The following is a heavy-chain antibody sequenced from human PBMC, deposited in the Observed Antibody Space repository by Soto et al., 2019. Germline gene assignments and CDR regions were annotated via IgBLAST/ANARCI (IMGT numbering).Heavy chain of an antibody. D-gene: IGHD2-21*02. V-gene: IGHV4-39*01. CDR2: IYHSGRT. CDR3: ARQRTTVVTQAYFDY. J-gene: IGHJ4*02. CDR1: GESISSSSYY. Sequence: TSETLSLTWIVSGESISSSSYYWGWIRQPPGKGLEWIGSIYHSGRTYYNPSLKSRVSISIDTSKNQFSLKLSSVTAADTALYYCARQRTTVVTQAYFDYWGQGALVTVSS.